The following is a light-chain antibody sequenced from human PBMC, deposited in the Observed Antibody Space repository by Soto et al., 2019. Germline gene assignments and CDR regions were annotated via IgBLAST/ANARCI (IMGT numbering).Light chain of an antibody. CDR3: QHYTLSLGP. CDR2: DAS. J-gene: IGKJ4*02. V-gene: IGKV1-5*01. Sequence: IHMTQSPSTVSASVGESVTISCRASQDIVTYLAWYQQKPGKAPKLLIFDASTLQSGVSPRFRGSGSGSDFSLTISNLQPDDVGVYFCQHYTLSLGPFGGGTRVET. CDR1: QDIVTY.